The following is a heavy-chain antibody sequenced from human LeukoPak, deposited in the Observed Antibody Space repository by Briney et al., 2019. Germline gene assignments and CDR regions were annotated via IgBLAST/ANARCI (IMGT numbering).Heavy chain of an antibody. J-gene: IGHJ5*02. V-gene: IGHV4-59*01. CDR2: IYYSGST. CDR3: AGAYEDYGVGNWFDP. CDR1: GGSISSYY. D-gene: IGHD4-17*01. Sequence: SETLCPTCTVSGGSISSYYWSWIRQPPGKGLEWIGYIYYSGSTNYNPSLKSRVTISVDTSKNQFSLKLSSVTAADTAVYYCAGAYEDYGVGNWFDPWGQGTLVTVSS.